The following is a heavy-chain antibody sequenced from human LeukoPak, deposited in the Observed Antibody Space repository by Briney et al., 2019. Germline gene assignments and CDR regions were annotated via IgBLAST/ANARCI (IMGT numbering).Heavy chain of an antibody. V-gene: IGHV3-30*18. J-gene: IGHJ4*02. CDR2: LSFDGSNK. D-gene: IGHD3-22*01. CDR1: GFTFSTFG. CDR3: AKVTTSSGYYSRFDH. Sequence: PGGSLRLSCAASGFTFSTFGMHWVRQAPGKGLEWVAVLSFDGSNKYYADSVKGRFTISRDNSKNTLYLEMNSPRVEDTAVYYCAKVTTSSGYYSRFDHWGQGTLVTVSS.